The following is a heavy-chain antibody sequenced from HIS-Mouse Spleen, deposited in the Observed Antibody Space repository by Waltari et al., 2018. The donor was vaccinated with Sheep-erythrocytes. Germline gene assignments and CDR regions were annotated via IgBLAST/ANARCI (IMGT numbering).Heavy chain of an antibody. CDR1: GFTFSSYS. J-gene: IGHJ4*02. Sequence: EVQLVESGGGLVKPGGSLRLSCAASGFTFSSYSMNWVSQAPGKRLGWVSSISTSSSYIYYADSVKGRFTISRDNAKNSLYLQMNSLRAEDTAVYYCARVASGATFDYWGQGTLVTVSS. V-gene: IGHV3-21*01. CDR3: ARVASGATFDY. D-gene: IGHD1-26*01. CDR2: ISTSSSYI.